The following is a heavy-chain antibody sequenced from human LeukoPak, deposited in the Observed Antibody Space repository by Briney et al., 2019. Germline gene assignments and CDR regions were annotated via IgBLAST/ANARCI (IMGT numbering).Heavy chain of an antibody. CDR3: AHRIDCGGDCYSSEN. V-gene: IGHV2-5*01. CDR2: IYWNDDK. Sequence: SGPTLVNPTQTLTLTCTFSGFPLSTSGVGVGWIRQPPGKALEWLALIYWNDDKRYSPSLKSRLTITKDTSKNQVVLTMTNMDPVDTATYYCAHRIDCGGDCYSSENWGQGTLVTVSS. D-gene: IGHD2-21*02. CDR1: GFPLSTSGVG. J-gene: IGHJ4*02.